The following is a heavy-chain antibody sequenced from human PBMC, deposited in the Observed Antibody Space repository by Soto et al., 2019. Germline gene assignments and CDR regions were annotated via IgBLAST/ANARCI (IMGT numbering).Heavy chain of an antibody. V-gene: IGHV3-72*01. Sequence: EVQLVESGGALVQPGGSLRLSCAASGFTFSDHYMDWVRQAPGKGLEWVGRARDKTHSYTTEYAASVKGRFTISRDDSRSSLYLQMNSLKTEDTAVYYCVRATVGTFYLDYWGKGSLVTVSS. D-gene: IGHD3-16*01. CDR1: GFTFSDHY. J-gene: IGHJ4*02. CDR2: ARDKTHSYTT. CDR3: VRATVGTFYLDY.